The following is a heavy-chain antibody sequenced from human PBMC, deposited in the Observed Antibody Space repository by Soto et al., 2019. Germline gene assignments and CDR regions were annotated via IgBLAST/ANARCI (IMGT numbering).Heavy chain of an antibody. CDR1: GGSISSNIYY. CDR3: PGGRFYLVRGVMNWFDP. J-gene: IGHJ5*02. Sequence: PTETLSLTCTVSGGSISSNIYYWGCIRQPPGKGLEWIGNIHYSWSTYYNSSLKSRVTISVDTSKNPFSLKLSSVTAADTAVYYCPGGRFYLVRGVMNWFDPCGQGNLVTVSS. CDR2: IHYSWST. V-gene: IGHV4-39*02. D-gene: IGHD3-10*01.